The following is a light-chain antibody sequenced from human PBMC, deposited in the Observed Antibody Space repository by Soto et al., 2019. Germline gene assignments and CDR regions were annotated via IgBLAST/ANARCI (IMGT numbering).Light chain of an antibody. CDR2: EVT. CDR3: SSFTSSGTRV. V-gene: IGLV2-14*01. CDR1: SSDVGGYNY. Sequence: QSAPTQPASVSGSPGQSTTISCTGTSSDVGGYNYVSWYQQHPGKAPKVMIYEVTNRPSGVSDRFSGSKSGNTASLTISGLQVEDEADYYCSSFTSSGTRVFGTGTKLTVL. J-gene: IGLJ1*01.